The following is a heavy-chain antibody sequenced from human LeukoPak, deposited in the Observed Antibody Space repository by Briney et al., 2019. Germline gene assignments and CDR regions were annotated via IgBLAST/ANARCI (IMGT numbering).Heavy chain of an antibody. D-gene: IGHD6-19*01. CDR3: ARLHGGDWYSDY. CDR1: GFIFRNYG. Sequence: PGGSLRLSCAASGFIFRNYGMKWVRQAPGKGLEWVSYISSGSSRIEYADSVKGRFTISRDNSENSLYLQMNSLRDEDTAVYYCARLHGGDWYSDYWGQGTLVTVSS. V-gene: IGHV3-48*02. J-gene: IGHJ4*02. CDR2: ISSGSSRI.